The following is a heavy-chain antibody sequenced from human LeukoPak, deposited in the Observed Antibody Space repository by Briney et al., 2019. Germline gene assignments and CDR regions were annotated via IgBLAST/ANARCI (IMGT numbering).Heavy chain of an antibody. Sequence: GWSLRLSCVASGFTFGKYWMSWVRQAPGKGLEWVSYISSSGSTIYYADSVKGRFTISRDNSKNTLYLQMNSLRAEDTAVYYCARVNYYDFSALDYWGQGTLVTVSS. D-gene: IGHD3-3*01. V-gene: IGHV3-48*01. J-gene: IGHJ4*02. CDR3: ARVNYYDFSALDY. CDR1: GFTFGKYW. CDR2: ISSSGSTI.